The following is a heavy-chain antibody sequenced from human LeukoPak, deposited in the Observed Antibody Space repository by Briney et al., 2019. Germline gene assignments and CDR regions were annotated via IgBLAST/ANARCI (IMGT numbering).Heavy chain of an antibody. J-gene: IGHJ4*02. CDR2: ISSSSSYI. CDR1: GFTFSSYS. Sequence: GGSLRLSCAASGFTFSSYSMNWVRQAPGKGLEWVSSISSSSSYIYYADSVKGRFTISRDSAKNSLYLQMNSLRAEDTAVYYCARDFVYYDSSGYYHDYWGQGTLVTVSS. D-gene: IGHD3-22*01. CDR3: ARDFVYYDSSGYYHDY. V-gene: IGHV3-21*04.